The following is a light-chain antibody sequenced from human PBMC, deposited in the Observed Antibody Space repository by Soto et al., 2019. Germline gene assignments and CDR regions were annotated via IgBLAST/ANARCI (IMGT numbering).Light chain of an antibody. CDR3: QQYNTIT. Sequence: DIQMTQSPSTLSASVGDRVTITCRASQSISSWLAWYQQKPGKAPKLLIYEASSLESGVPSRFSGSGSGTEFTLTISSLQPDDFATYYCQQYNTITFGGGTKVEIK. J-gene: IGKJ4*01. CDR1: QSISSW. CDR2: EAS. V-gene: IGKV1-5*03.